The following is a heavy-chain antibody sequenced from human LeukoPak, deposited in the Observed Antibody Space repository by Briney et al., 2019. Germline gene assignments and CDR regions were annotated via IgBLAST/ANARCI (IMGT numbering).Heavy chain of an antibody. D-gene: IGHD5-24*01. CDR1: GFSFSSYG. V-gene: IGHV3-30*18. Sequence: GGSLRLSCAASGFSFSSYGMHWVRQAPGKGLEWVAVISYDGSNKYYADSVKGRFTISRDNSKNTLYLQMNSLRGEDTAVYYCAKTPERRDVYRISPPFDYWGQGTLVTVSS. CDR3: AKTPERRDVYRISPPFDY. CDR2: ISYDGSNK. J-gene: IGHJ4*02.